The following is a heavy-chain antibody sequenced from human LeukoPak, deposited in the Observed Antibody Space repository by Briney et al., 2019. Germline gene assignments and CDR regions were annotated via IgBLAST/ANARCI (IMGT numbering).Heavy chain of an antibody. CDR3: QSRFLEWLLDY. V-gene: IGHV4-39*01. D-gene: IGHD3-3*01. Sequence: SETLSLTCTVSGGSISSNDYFWGWIRQPPGKGLEWIGSIYDSGSTYYNPSLKSRVTISVDTSKNQFSLKLNSVTAADTAMYYCQSRFLEWLLDYWGQGTLVTVSS. CDR2: IYDSGST. CDR1: GGSISSNDYF. J-gene: IGHJ4*02.